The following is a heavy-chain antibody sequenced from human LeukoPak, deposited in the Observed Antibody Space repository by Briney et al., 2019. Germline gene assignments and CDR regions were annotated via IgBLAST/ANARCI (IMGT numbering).Heavy chain of an antibody. J-gene: IGHJ3*02. CDR3: AKFLAPYDSSGYYGPDAFDI. D-gene: IGHD3-22*01. Sequence: PGGSLRLSCAASGFTFSSYGMSWVRQAPGKGLGWVSAISGSGGSTYYADSVKGRFTISRDNSKNTLYLQMNSLRAEDTAVYYCAKFLAPYDSSGYYGPDAFDIWGQGTMVTVSS. CDR2: ISGSGGST. V-gene: IGHV3-23*01. CDR1: GFTFSSYG.